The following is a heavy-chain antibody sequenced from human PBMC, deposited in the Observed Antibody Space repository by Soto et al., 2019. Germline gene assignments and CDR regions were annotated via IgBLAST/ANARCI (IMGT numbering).Heavy chain of an antibody. Sequence: ASVKVSCKASGYTFTSYGISWVRQAPGQGLEWMGWISAYNGNTNYAQKLQGRVTMTTDTSTSTAYMELRSPRSDDTAVYYCAREHVAFRSPYYFDYWGQGTLVTVSS. V-gene: IGHV1-18*01. CDR3: AREHVAFRSPYYFDY. CDR1: GYTFTSYG. D-gene: IGHD2-21*01. J-gene: IGHJ4*02. CDR2: ISAYNGNT.